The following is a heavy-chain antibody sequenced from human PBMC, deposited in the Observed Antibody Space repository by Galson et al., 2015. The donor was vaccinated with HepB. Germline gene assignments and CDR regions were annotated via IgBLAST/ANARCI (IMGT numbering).Heavy chain of an antibody. V-gene: IGHV3-7*01. CDR1: GFTISNSW. CDR2: IKKDGSEK. CDR3: AAGRVAAPY. Sequence: SLRLSCAASGFTISNSWMSWVRQVPGKGLDWVASIKKDGSEKYYVDSVEGRFTISRDNAKNALYLQMNRLRVEDTAVYYCAAGRVAAPYWGQGTLVTASS. J-gene: IGHJ4*02. D-gene: IGHD6-13*01.